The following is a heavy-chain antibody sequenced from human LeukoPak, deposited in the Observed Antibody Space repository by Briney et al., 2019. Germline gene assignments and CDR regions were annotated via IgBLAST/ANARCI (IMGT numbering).Heavy chain of an antibody. CDR2: IYYSGST. J-gene: IGHJ6*03. CDR3: ARRHGSGSYSPYYYYYYMDV. V-gene: IGHV4-59*08. CDR1: GVSISSYY. D-gene: IGHD3-10*01. Sequence: SETLSLTCTVSGVSISSYYWSWIRQPPGKGLEWIGYIYYSGSTNYNPSLKSRVTISVDTSKNQFSLKLSSVTAADTAVYYCARRHGSGSYSPYYYYYYMDVWGKGTTVTVSS.